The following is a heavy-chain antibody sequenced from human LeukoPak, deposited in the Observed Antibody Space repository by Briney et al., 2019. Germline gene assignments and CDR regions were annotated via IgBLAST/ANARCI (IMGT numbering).Heavy chain of an antibody. CDR2: IIPVFGTS. J-gene: IGHJ4*02. CDR3: TIFGYCNTSSCLGDH. CDR1: GGTFSSYA. Sequence: SVEVSCKASGGTFSSYAISWVRQAPGQGLEWMGGIIPVFGTSNYAQKFQGRVTITADESTRTAYMELSSLRSEDTAVYYCTIFGYCNTSSCLGDHWGQGTMVTVSS. D-gene: IGHD2/OR15-2a*01. V-gene: IGHV1-69*13.